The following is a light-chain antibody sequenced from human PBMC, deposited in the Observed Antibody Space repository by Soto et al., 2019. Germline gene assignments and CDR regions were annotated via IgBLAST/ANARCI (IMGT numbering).Light chain of an antibody. CDR3: SSYTSSSTLEV. J-gene: IGLJ1*01. CDR2: EVS. CDR1: SSDVGGYNY. Sequence: QSALTQPASVSGSHGQSITISCTGTSSDVGGYNYVSWYQQHPGKAPKLMIYEVSNRPSGVSNRFSGSKSGNTASLTISGLQAEDEADYYCSSYTSSSTLEVFGTGTNLTVL. V-gene: IGLV2-14*01.